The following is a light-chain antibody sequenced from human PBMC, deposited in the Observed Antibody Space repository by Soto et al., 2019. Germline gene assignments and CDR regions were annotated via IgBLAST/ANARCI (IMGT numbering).Light chain of an antibody. CDR3: QQRSGWPPT. Sequence: EIVLTQSPATLSLSPGERATLSCRASQSVSSFLAWYQQKPGQAPRLLIYDASNRATDIPARFSGSGSGTEFTLTISSLEPEDSAIYFCQQRSGWPPTFGGGTKVDIK. CDR1: QSVSSF. CDR2: DAS. V-gene: IGKV3-11*01. J-gene: IGKJ4*01.